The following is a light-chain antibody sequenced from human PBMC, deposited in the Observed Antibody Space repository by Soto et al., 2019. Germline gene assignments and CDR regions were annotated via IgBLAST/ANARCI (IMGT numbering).Light chain of an antibody. CDR3: FSFTTNWTHV. Sequence: LAQPASVSGSPGQSITISCTGSSSDIGAYNYVSWFQQYPGKAPKLIISEVSNRPSGVSNRFSGSKSGTAASLTISGLQTEDEADYFCFSFTTNWTHVFGTGTKVTVL. V-gene: IGLV2-14*01. J-gene: IGLJ1*01. CDR2: EVS. CDR1: SSDIGAYNY.